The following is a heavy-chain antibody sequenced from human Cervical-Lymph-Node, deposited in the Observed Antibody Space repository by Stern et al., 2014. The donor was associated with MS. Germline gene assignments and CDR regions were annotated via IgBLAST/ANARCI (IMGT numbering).Heavy chain of an antibody. D-gene: IGHD2-21*02. V-gene: IGHV1-24*01. CDR1: GYTLSEIS. CDR3: ATHRGRVTYYYGMDV. CDR2: FDPEHGET. J-gene: IGHJ6*02. Sequence: DQLVESGAEVKQPGASVKVSCKVSGYTLSEISMHWVRQAPGKGLEWMGGFDPEHGETRYAQKCQGRVTMAEDRSTDTAYMELSSLRSEDTAVYYCATHRGRVTYYYGMDVWGQGTTVTVSS.